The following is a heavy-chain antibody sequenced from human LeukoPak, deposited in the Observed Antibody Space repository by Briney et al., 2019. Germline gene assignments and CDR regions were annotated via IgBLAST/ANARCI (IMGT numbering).Heavy chain of an antibody. J-gene: IGHJ6*02. CDR3: AARLPLYGMDV. CDR1: GLNFNTYV. CDR2: FGTRHTHI. V-gene: IGHV3-23*01. D-gene: IGHD2-21*02. Sequence: GGSLRLSCVGSGLNFNTYVLTWVRQAPGKGLEWVALFGTRHTHIFYADSVEGRFAISRDNSKNTVYLQMNSLRVEDAAVYYCAARLPLYGMDVWGQGTTVTVSS.